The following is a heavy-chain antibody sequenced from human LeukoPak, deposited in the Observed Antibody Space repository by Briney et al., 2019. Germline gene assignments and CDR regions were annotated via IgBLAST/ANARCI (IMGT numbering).Heavy chain of an antibody. J-gene: IGHJ4*02. CDR1: GGSFSGYY. Sequence: SETLSLTCAVYGGSFSGYYWSWIRRPPGKGLEWIGEINHSGSTNYNPSLKSRVTISVDTSKNQSSLKLSSVTAADTAVYYCASFFGGTAGFNWGQGTLVTVSS. CDR2: INHSGST. CDR3: ASFFGGTAGFN. V-gene: IGHV4-34*01. D-gene: IGHD1-1*01.